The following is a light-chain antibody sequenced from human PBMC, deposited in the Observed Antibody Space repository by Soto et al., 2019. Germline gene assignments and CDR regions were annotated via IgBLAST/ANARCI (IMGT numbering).Light chain of an antibody. V-gene: IGKV1-12*01. CDR1: QDVSSW. Sequence: DIQMTQSPSSVSASVGDRVTITCRASQDVSSWLAWYQQKPGKAPKLLIYGASTLQSGVPSRFSGTGSVTYFTLTISSLQPEDFATYFCQQANSLPRTFGQGTKVEIK. CDR3: QQANSLPRT. J-gene: IGKJ1*01. CDR2: GAS.